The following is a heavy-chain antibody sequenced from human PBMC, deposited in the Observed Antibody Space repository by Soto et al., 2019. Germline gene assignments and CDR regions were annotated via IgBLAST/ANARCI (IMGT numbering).Heavy chain of an antibody. V-gene: IGHV4-30-2*01. Sequence: QVQLQESGSGLVKPSQTLSLTCVISGGSISSGGYSWSWIRQPPGKGLERMGSIHHSGSTYCNPSLRSRVTISGDRSKSQFSLKLNSVTAADTAVYYCARGDVYFDYWGQGTLVTVAS. CDR2: IHHSGST. J-gene: IGHJ4*02. CDR1: GGSISSGGYS. CDR3: ARGDVYFDY.